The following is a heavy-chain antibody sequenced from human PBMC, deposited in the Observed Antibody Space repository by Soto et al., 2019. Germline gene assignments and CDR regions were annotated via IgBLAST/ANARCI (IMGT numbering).Heavy chain of an antibody. CDR1: GGSITNNN. J-gene: IGHJ5*02. D-gene: IGHD2-21*01. Sequence: SETLSLTCNVSGGSITNNNWWSWVRQPPGKGLEWIGYIPYSGGPTYNPSLKSRVTISIDTSKKQFSLKMTSVTAADTAVYYCASSKMGLIPVLETWGQGTLVTVSS. CDR2: IPYSGGP. CDR3: ASSKMGLIPVLET. V-gene: IGHV4-59*01.